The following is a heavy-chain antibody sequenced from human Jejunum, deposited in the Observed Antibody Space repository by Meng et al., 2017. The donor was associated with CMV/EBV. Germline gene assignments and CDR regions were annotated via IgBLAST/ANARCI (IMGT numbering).Heavy chain of an antibody. CDR2: ISRANTYI. D-gene: IGHD3-3*01. V-gene: IGHV3-21*06. CDR1: GFTPSSYT. J-gene: IGHJ5*02. Sequence: SGFTPSSYTLTWIRQAPGKGLEWVASISRANTYIYYADSVRGRFTISREKDKNSLFLQMSSLRVEDTAVYYCARSYDFWSGRPWFDPWGQGTLVTVSS. CDR3: ARSYDFWSGRPWFDP.